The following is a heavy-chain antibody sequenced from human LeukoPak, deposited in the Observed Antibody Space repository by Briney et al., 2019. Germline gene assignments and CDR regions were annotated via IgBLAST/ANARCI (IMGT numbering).Heavy chain of an antibody. D-gene: IGHD2-2*01. CDR2: IIPIFGTP. Sequence: SVKVSCKASGYTFTGYYMHWVRQAPEQGLEWMGGIIPIFGTPNYAQKFQGRVTITADESTSTAYMELSSLRSEDTAVYYCASQVVPAAYYYYYYMDVWGKGTTVTVSS. CDR1: GYTFTGYY. CDR3: ASQVVPAAYYYYYYMDV. J-gene: IGHJ6*03. V-gene: IGHV1-69*13.